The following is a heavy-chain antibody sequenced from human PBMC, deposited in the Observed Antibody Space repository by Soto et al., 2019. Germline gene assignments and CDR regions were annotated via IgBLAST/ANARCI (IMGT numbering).Heavy chain of an antibody. J-gene: IGHJ4*02. CDR2: IKSKTDGGTT. Sequence: GGSLRLSCAASGFTISNAWMSWVRQAPGKGLEWVGRIKSKTDGGTTDYAAPVKGRFTISRDDSKNTLYLQMNSLKTEDTAVYYCTTYGHYYDILTGYSFNDYWGQGTLVTVSS. D-gene: IGHD3-9*01. CDR3: TTYGHYYDILTGYSFNDY. CDR1: GFTISNAW. V-gene: IGHV3-15*01.